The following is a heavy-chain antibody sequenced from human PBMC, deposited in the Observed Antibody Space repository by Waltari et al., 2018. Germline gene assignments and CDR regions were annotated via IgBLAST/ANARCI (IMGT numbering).Heavy chain of an antibody. CDR2: ISGSGGST. D-gene: IGHD3-22*01. CDR1: GFTFSSYA. J-gene: IGHJ4*02. CDR3: AKDSQIGMYYYDSSGPWDY. Sequence: EVQLLESGGGLVQPGGSLRLSCAASGFTFSSYAMSWVRQAPGKGLEWVSAISGSGGSTYYADSVKGRFTISRDNSKNTLYLQMNSLRAEDTAVYYCAKDSQIGMYYYDSSGPWDYWGQGTLVTVSS. V-gene: IGHV3-23*01.